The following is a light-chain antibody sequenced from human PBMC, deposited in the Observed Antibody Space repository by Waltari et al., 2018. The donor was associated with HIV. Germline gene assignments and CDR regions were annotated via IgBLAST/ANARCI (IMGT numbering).Light chain of an antibody. V-gene: IGKV2-30*01. CDR3: VQGTYWPIT. CDR1: RSLVYSEGNTY. CDR2: KVS. J-gene: IGKJ5*01. Sequence: DVTMTQSPLSLHVTLGQPASISCKSSRSLVYSEGNTYLNWLQQRPGQYPRRLIYKVSNRYSVVPVRFSGSGSGTDFTLKISRVEAEDVGIYYCVQGTYWPITFGQGTRLEIK.